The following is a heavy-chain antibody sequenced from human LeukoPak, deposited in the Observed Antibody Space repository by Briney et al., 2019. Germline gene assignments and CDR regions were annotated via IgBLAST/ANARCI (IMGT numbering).Heavy chain of an antibody. CDR3: ARDRGYDILSYAFDI. CDR2: IYTSGSA. CDR1: GGSISSGNYY. J-gene: IGHJ3*02. Sequence: IPSETLSLTCTVSGGSISSGNYYWSWLRQPAGKGLEWIGRIYTSGSANYNPSLRSRVTISVDTSKNQFSLKLSSVTAADTAVYYCARDRGYDILSYAFDIWGQGTMVTVSS. V-gene: IGHV4-61*02. D-gene: IGHD3-9*01.